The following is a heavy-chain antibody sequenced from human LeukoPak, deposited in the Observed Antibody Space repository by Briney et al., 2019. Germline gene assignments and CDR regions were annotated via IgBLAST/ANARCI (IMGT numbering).Heavy chain of an antibody. Sequence: SETLSLTCTVSGGSISNSDYFWDWTRQPPGKGLEWIATIYYSGSNYYDPSLKSRVTISVDTSKNQFTLKLKSVTAADTGVYYGARRRGLSAAMDYWGQGTLFTVSS. D-gene: IGHD2-2*01. CDR1: GGSISNSDYF. CDR2: IYYSGSN. V-gene: IGHV4-39*01. J-gene: IGHJ4*02. CDR3: ARRRGLSAAMDY.